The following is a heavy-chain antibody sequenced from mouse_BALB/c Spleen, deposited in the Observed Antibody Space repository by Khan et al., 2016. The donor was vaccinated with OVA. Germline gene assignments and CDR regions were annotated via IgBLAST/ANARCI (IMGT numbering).Heavy chain of an antibody. D-gene: IGHD2-14*01. J-gene: IGHJ3*01. Sequence: EVQLQQSGPDLVKPGASVKMSCKASGYSFTNYYVNWVKQSHGKSLECIGRVNPNTGNTNYNQKFKGKAILIVDTSSSTAYMELSGLTSEDSAVYYCARGYDFFAYWGQGTLVTVSA. CDR1: GYSFTNYY. V-gene: IGHV1-26*01. CDR3: ARGYDFFAY. CDR2: VNPNTGNT.